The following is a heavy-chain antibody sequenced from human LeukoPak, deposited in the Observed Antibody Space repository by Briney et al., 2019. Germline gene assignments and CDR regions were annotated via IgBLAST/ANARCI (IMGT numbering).Heavy chain of an antibody. CDR3: AVARGLTDPLDF. CDR2: IVVGSGYT. D-gene: IGHD3-10*01. V-gene: IGHV1-58*01. CDR1: RFTFISPT. Sequence: GASVKVSCKASRFTFISPTVQWVRQARGQRLEWIGWIVVGSGYTNYAQKFQERVTFTRDMSTGTVYMELSSLRSEDTAVYYCAVARGLTDPLDFWGQGTLVTVSS. J-gene: IGHJ4*02.